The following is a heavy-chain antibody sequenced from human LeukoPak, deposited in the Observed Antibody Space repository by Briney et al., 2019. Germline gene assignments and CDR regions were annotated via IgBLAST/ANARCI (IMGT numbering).Heavy chain of an antibody. CDR2: IYYSGST. J-gene: IGHJ4*02. V-gene: IGHV4-59*12. CDR1: GGSISSYY. Sequence: SETLSLTCTVSGGSISSYYWSWIRQPPGKGLEWIGYIYYSGSTNYNPSLKSRVTMSVDTSKNQFSLKLSSVTAADTAVYYCAGAPPGVIAAPQYFDYWGQGTLVTVSS. D-gene: IGHD6-6*01. CDR3: AGAPPGVIAAPQYFDY.